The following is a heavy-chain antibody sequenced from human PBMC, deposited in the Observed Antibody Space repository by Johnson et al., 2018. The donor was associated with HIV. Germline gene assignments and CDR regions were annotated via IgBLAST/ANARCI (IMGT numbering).Heavy chain of an antibody. D-gene: IGHD6-19*01. CDR1: GFTFSTYW. V-gene: IGHV3-15*01. J-gene: IGHJ3*02. Sequence: EVHLVESGGGLVQPGGSLRLSCAASGFTFSTYWMSWVRQAPGKGLEWVGRIKSKTDGGTTDYAAPVKCRFTISRDDSRNTLYLQMNSLIPEDPAVYYCARVRRSGWYYNDAFDIWGQGTMVTVSS. CDR3: ARVRRSGWYYNDAFDI. CDR2: IKSKTDGGTT.